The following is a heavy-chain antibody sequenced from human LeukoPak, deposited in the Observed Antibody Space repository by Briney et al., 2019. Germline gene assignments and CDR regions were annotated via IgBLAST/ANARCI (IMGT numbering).Heavy chain of an antibody. Sequence: ASVRVSCKASGYTFTSYGISWVRQAPGQGLEWMGWISGYNGKTNYAQKLHGRVTMTTDTSTSTAYMELRSLRSDDTAVYYCARALGLQLVRFGYYGMDVWGQGTTVTVSS. CDR1: GYTFTSYG. CDR2: ISGYNGKT. J-gene: IGHJ6*02. D-gene: IGHD6-6*01. V-gene: IGHV1-18*01. CDR3: ARALGLQLVRFGYYGMDV.